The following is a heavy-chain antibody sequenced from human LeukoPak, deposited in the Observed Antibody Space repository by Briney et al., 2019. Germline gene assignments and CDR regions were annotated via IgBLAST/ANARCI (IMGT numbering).Heavy chain of an antibody. Sequence: ASVKVSCKASGYTFTGYYMHWVRQAPGQGLEWMGWINPNSGGTNYAQKFQGRVTMTRDTSISTAYMELSRLRSDDTAVYYCARGDYGGHWYFDLWGRGTLVTVSS. V-gene: IGHV1-2*02. CDR1: GYTFTGYY. CDR3: ARGDYGGHWYFDL. CDR2: INPNSGGT. J-gene: IGHJ2*01. D-gene: IGHD4-23*01.